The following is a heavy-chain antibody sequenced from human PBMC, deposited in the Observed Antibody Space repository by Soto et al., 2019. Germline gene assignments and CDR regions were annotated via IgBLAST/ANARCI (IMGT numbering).Heavy chain of an antibody. CDR1: GFTVSSNY. CDR2: IYSGGST. Sequence: PGGSLRLSCAASGFTVSSNYMSWVRQAPGKGLEWVSVIYSGGSTYYADSVKGRFTISRHNSKNTLYLQMNSLRAEDTAVYYCARQNSGYEGGYYYYMDVWGKGTTVTVSS. CDR3: ARQNSGYEGGYYYYMDV. V-gene: IGHV3-53*04. J-gene: IGHJ6*03. D-gene: IGHD5-12*01.